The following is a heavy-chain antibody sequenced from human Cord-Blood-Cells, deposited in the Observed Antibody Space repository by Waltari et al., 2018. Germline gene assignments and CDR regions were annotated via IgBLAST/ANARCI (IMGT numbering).Heavy chain of an antibody. CDR3: AKVWDIAARDAFDI. J-gene: IGHJ3*02. D-gene: IGHD6-6*01. V-gene: IGHV3-30*02. CDR1: GFTFSSYG. CDR2: IRYDGSNK. Sequence: QVQLVKSGGGVVQPGGSLRLSCAASGFTFSSYGMHWVRQAPGKGVEWVAFIRYDGSNKYYADSVKGRFTISGDNSKNTLYLQMNSLIAEDTAVYYCAKVWDIAARDAFDIWGQGTMVTVSS.